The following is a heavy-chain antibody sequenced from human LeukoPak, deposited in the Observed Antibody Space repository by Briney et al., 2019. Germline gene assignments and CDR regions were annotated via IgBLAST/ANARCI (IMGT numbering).Heavy chain of an antibody. D-gene: IGHD3-3*01. J-gene: IGHJ5*02. V-gene: IGHV1-18*01. Sequence: GASVKVSCKASGYTFTSYGISWVRQAPGQGLEWMGWISAYNGNTNYAQKLQGRVTMTTDTSTSTAYMELRSLRSDDTAVYYCARDGPKITIFGVVIMTGWFDPWGQGTLVTVSS. CDR1: GYTFTSYG. CDR3: ARDGPKITIFGVVIMTGWFDP. CDR2: ISAYNGNT.